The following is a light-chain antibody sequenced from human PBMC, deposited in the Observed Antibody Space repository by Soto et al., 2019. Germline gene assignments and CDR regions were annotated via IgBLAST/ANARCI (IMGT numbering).Light chain of an antibody. J-gene: IGLJ2*01. V-gene: IGLV2-23*02. Sequence: QSAPTQPASVSGSPGQSITISCTGTSGDVGNFNLVSWYQHHPGKAPNLIISEVSKRPSGVSTRFSGSKSGNTASLTIFGLQAEDEADYYCCSYAGGSIYILFGGGTKLTVL. CDR3: CSYAGGSIYIL. CDR2: EVS. CDR1: SGDVGNFNL.